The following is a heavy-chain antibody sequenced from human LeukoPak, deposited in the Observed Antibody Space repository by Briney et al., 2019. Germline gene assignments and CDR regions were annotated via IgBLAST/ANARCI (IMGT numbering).Heavy chain of an antibody. V-gene: IGHV1-2*02. Sequence: ASVKVSCKASGYTFTGYYMHWVRQAPGQGLEWMGWINPNSGGTNYAQKFQGRVTMTRDTSISTAYMELSRLRSDDTAVYYCARDSRYSSGLFGYWGQGTLVTVSS. CDR3: ARDSRYSSGLFGY. J-gene: IGHJ4*02. D-gene: IGHD6-19*01. CDR2: INPNSGGT. CDR1: GYTFTGYY.